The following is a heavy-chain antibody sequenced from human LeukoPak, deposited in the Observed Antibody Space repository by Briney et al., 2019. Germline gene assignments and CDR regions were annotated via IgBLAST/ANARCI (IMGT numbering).Heavy chain of an antibody. V-gene: IGHV1-2*02. CDR3: ARMYYFDSGSDNWFDP. J-gene: IGHJ5*02. CDR2: INPNSGGT. Sequence: GASVKVSCKASGYTFTGYYMHWVRQAPGQGLEWMGWINPNSGGTNYAQKFQGRVTMTRDTSISTAYMELSSLRSEDTAVYYCARMYYFDSGSDNWFDPWGQGTLVTVSS. D-gene: IGHD3-10*01. CDR1: GYTFTGYY.